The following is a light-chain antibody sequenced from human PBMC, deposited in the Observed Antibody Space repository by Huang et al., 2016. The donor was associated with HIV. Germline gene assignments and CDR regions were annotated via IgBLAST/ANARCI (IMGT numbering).Light chain of an antibody. Sequence: ELVMTQSPGTLSVSPGERATLSCRASQSISSKLAWYQKKPGQSPRLLIYGAATRATGISARVSGSGSGTEFTLTISSLQSEDFAIYYCQQYNSWPPFFGPGTRVDLK. CDR2: GAA. J-gene: IGKJ3*01. CDR1: QSISSK. V-gene: IGKV3D-15*01. CDR3: QQYNSWPPF.